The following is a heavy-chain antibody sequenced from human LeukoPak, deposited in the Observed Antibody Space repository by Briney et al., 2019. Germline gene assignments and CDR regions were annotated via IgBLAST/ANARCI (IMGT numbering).Heavy chain of an antibody. CDR1: GGSISISNYY. CDR3: ARRYCSGADCYGGDSYYYMDV. D-gene: IGHD2-2*01. V-gene: IGHV4-39*01. Sequence: SETLSLTCTVSGGSISISNYYWGWIRQPPGKGLEWIGSMSYSGRTYYNPSLKSRVTISIDTSKNQFSLRLTSVTAADTAVYYCARRYCSGADCYGGDSYYYMDVWGKGTTVTISS. CDR2: MSYSGRT. J-gene: IGHJ6*03.